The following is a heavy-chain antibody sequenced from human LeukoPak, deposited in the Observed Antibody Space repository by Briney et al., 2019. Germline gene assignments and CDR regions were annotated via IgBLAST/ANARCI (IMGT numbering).Heavy chain of an antibody. Sequence: GGSLRLSCAASGFTFTNAWMSWVRQAPGKGLEWVSYISSSGSTIYYADSVKGRFTISRDNAKNSLYLQMNSLRAEDTAVYYCAELGITMIGGVWGKGTTVTISS. J-gene: IGHJ6*04. V-gene: IGHV3-11*04. CDR1: GFTFTNAW. CDR2: ISSSGSTI. D-gene: IGHD3-10*02. CDR3: AELGITMIGGV.